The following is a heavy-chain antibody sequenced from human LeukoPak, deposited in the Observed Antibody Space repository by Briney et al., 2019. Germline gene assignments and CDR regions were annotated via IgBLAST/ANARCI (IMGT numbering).Heavy chain of an antibody. CDR3: AAVDYFYGMDV. Sequence: ASVKVSCKASGYIFTSYGISWVRQAPGQGLEWMGWLNPNSGGTKYAEKFQGRVTMTRDMSTSTAYMELSSLRSEDTAVYYCAAVDYFYGMDVWGQGTTVTVSS. J-gene: IGHJ6*02. CDR1: GYIFTSYG. V-gene: IGHV1-2*02. D-gene: IGHD6-19*01. CDR2: LNPNSGGT.